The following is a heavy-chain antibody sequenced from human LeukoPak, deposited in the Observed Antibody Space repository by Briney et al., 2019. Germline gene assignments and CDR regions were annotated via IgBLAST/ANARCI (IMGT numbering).Heavy chain of an antibody. Sequence: GESLKISCKGSGYSFTNYWIGWVRQMPGKGLEWMGIIYPGDSDTRYSPSFQGQVTTSADKSINTAYLQWSSLKASDTAMYYCASTYSSSWYGSFDYWGQGTLVTVSS. J-gene: IGHJ4*02. V-gene: IGHV5-51*01. CDR2: IYPGDSDT. CDR3: ASTYSSSWYGSFDY. CDR1: GYSFTNYW. D-gene: IGHD6-13*01.